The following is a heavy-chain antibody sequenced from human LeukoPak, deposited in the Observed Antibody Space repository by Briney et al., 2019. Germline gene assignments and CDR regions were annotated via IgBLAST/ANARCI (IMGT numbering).Heavy chain of an antibody. CDR2: IYPGDSDT. D-gene: IGHD6-13*01. Sequence: RGESLKISCKGSGYSFTSYWIGWVREMPGKGLEWMGIIYPGDSDTRYSPSFRGQVTISADKSISTAYLQWSSLKASDTAMYYCARPGYSSSWYYAFDIWGQGTMVTVSS. J-gene: IGHJ3*02. CDR3: ARPGYSSSWYYAFDI. V-gene: IGHV5-51*01. CDR1: GYSFTSYW.